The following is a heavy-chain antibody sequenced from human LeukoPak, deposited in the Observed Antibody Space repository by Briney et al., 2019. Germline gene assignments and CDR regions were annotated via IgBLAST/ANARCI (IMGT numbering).Heavy chain of an antibody. CDR3: ARARKGREQQLALQH. CDR2: MNPNSGNT. CDR1: GFIFTAYY. V-gene: IGHV1-8*02. J-gene: IGHJ1*01. Sequence: ASVMVSCKASGFIFTAYYIHWVRQAPGQGLEWMGWMNPNSGNTGYAQKFQGRVTMTRNTSISTAYMELSSLRSEDTAVYYCARARKGREQQLALQHWGQGTLVTVSS. D-gene: IGHD6-13*01.